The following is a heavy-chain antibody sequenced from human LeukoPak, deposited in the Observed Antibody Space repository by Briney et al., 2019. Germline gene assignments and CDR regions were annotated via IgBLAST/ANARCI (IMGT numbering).Heavy chain of an antibody. V-gene: IGHV4-31*03. CDR1: GGSISSGGYY. D-gene: IGHD3-10*01. CDR2: IYYSGST. Sequence: SQTLSLTCTVSGGSISSGGYYWSWIRQHPGKDLEWIGYIYYSGSTYYNPSLKSRVTISVDTSKNQFSLKLSSVTAADTAVYYCARAFVWFGELLAFDYWGQGTLVTVSP. J-gene: IGHJ4*02. CDR3: ARAFVWFGELLAFDY.